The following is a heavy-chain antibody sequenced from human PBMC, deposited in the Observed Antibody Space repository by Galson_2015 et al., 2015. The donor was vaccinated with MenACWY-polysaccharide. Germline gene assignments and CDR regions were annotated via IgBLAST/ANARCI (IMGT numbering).Heavy chain of an antibody. CDR1: GYTFTANG. CDR3: ARDRDWALDH. D-gene: IGHD2-21*02. V-gene: IGHV1-18*01. J-gene: IGHJ4*02. CDR2: ISSKSGKT. Sequence: SCKGSGYTFTANGISWVRQAPGPGLEWVGWISSKSGKTKYGWKFQGRVAMTRDTSTTTAYMELRRLKSDDTAFYYCARDRDWALDHWGQGTLVTVSS.